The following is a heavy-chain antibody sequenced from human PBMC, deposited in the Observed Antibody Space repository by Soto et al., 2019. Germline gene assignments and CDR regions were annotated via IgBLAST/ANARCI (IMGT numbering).Heavy chain of an antibody. CDR2: INFYNGNT. D-gene: IGHD3-10*01. Sequence: QVQLVQSGAEVKKPGASVKVSCKASCYTFTSYGISWVRQAPGQGLEWMGWINFYNGNTNYAQKLQGRVTMTTDTSTSTAYLDLRSLRSDDTAVYFCASDTRRGEYDSWGQGTLVTVSS. J-gene: IGHJ4*02. CDR3: ASDTRRGEYDS. CDR1: CYTFTSYG. V-gene: IGHV1-18*01.